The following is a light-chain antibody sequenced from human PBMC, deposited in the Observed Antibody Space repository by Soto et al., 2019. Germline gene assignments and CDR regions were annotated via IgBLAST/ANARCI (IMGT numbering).Light chain of an antibody. CDR2: DAS. V-gene: IGKV3-20*01. CDR1: QSVGSN. CDR3: QQYGTSPGT. J-gene: IGKJ1*01. Sequence: EVVMTQSPATVPVSLGGRVPLSCRASQSVGSNLAWYQQKPGQPPRLLIYDASTRATGIPDRFSGSGSGTDFTLTISRLGPEDFAVYYCQQYGTSPGTFGQGTKVDIK.